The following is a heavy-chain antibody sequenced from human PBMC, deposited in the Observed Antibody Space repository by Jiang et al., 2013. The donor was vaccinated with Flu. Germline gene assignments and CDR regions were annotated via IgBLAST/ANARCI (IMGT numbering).Heavy chain of an antibody. V-gene: IGHV3-33*01. CDR2: IWYDGSKK. D-gene: IGHD2-21*01. CDR1: GFSFSNYG. CDR3: ARDMIDPRDYYYYYGMDV. J-gene: IGHJ6*02. Sequence: VQLLESGGGVVQPGRPLRLSCAASGFSFSNYGMHWVRQAPGKGLEWVALIWYDGSKKYYADSVQGRFTVSRDKSNNTLFLQMNSLRAEDTAVYYCARDMIDPRDYYYYYGMDVWGQGTTVSVSS.